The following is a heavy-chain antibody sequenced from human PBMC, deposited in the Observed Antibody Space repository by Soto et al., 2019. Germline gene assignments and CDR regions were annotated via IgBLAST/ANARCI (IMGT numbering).Heavy chain of an antibody. D-gene: IGHD2-2*02. CDR3: ARAHKDMVVVPAATPQEEDY. J-gene: IGHJ4*02. CDR1: GWSFSGYY. CDR2: INHSGST. V-gene: IGHV4-34*01. Sequence: QVQLQQWGAGLLKPSETLSLTCAVYGWSFSGYYWSWIRQPPGKGLEWIGEINHSGSTNYNTSLKSRFTISLDTSKNLFSLKLRSVNAADTAVYYCARAHKDMVVVPAATPQEEDYWGQGTLVTVSS.